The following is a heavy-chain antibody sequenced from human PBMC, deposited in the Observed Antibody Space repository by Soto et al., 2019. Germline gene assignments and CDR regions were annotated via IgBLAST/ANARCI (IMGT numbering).Heavy chain of an antibody. V-gene: IGHV3-23*01. CDR1: GFTFSSYA. D-gene: IGHD7-27*01. CDR3: AKAPFPKDLTGDFHYYYYGMDV. J-gene: IGHJ6*02. CDR2: ISGSGGST. Sequence: GGSLRLSCAASGFTFSSYAMSWVRQAPGKGLEWVSAISGSGGSTYYADSVKGRFTISRDNSKNTLYLQMNSLRAEDTAVYYCAKAPFPKDLTGDFHYYYYGMDVWGQGTTVTVSS.